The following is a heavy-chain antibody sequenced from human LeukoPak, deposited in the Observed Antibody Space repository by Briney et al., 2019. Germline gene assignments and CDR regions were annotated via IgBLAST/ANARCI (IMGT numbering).Heavy chain of an antibody. CDR2: IHPNNGGT. Sequence: ASVTVSCKASGYSFTGYYIHWVRQALGQGLEWMGWIHPNNGGTSYAQKFQGRVTMTRDTSISTAYMELSSLRSDDTAMYYCAREMSAVYYYWGQGTLVTVSS. CDR3: AREMSAVYYY. D-gene: IGHD6-13*01. CDR1: GYSFTGYY. J-gene: IGHJ4*02. V-gene: IGHV1-2*02.